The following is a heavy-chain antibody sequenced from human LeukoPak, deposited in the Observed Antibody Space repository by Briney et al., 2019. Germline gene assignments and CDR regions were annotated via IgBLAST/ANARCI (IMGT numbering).Heavy chain of an antibody. V-gene: IGHV3-66*01. CDR3: ARARIAAAGLYFDY. CDR2: IYSGGST. J-gene: IGHJ4*02. Sequence: GGSLRLSCAASGFTFSSYAMSWVRQAPGKGLEWVSVIYSGGSTYYADSVRGRFTISRDNSKNTLYLQMNSLRAEDTAVYYCARARIAAAGLYFDYWGQGTLVTVSS. CDR1: GFTFSSYA. D-gene: IGHD6-13*01.